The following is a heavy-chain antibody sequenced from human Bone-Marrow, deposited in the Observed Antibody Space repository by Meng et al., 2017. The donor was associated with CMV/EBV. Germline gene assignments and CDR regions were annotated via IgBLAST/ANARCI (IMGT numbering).Heavy chain of an antibody. CDR3: ARVRFGLTVFWSGYSVDY. Sequence: SVKVSCKASGGTFSSYAISWVRQAPGQGLEWMGGIIPIFGTANYAQKFQGRVTITTDESTSTAYMELRSLRSDDTAVYYCARVRFGLTVFWSGYSVDYWGQGTLVTVSS. D-gene: IGHD3-3*01. V-gene: IGHV1-69*05. J-gene: IGHJ4*02. CDR2: IIPIFGTA. CDR1: GGTFSSYA.